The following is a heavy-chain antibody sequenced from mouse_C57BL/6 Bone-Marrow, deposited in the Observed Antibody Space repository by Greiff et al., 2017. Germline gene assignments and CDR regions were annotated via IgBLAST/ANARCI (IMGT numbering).Heavy chain of an antibody. CDR3: AREVITTVDYFDY. CDR2: IDPSDSYT. Sequence: QVQLKQPGAELVKPGASVKLSCKASGYTFTSYWMQWVKQRPGQGLEWIGEIDPSDSYTNYNQKFKGKATLTVDTSSSTAYMQLSSLTSEDSAVYYCAREVITTVDYFDYWGQGTTLTVSS. CDR1: GYTFTSYW. D-gene: IGHD1-1*01. J-gene: IGHJ2*01. V-gene: IGHV1-50*01.